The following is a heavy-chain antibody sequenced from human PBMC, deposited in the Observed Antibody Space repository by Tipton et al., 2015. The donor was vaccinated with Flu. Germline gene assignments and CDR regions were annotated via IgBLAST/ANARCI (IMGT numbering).Heavy chain of an antibody. D-gene: IGHD3-9*01. Sequence: SLTLSCAVSGFTFTRYGMSWVRQAPGKGLEWVSLISSSGVPVYYADSVKGRFTISRDSAENSLYLQMNTLRAEDTAVYYCTRDKTNILRYFEAGMDVWGQGTTVTVS. CDR3: TRDKTNILRYFEAGMDV. CDR2: ISSSGVPV. CDR1: GFTFTRYG. V-gene: IGHV3-48*03. J-gene: IGHJ6*02.